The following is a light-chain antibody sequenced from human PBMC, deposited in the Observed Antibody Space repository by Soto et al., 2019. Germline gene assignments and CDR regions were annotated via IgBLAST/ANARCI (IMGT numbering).Light chain of an antibody. CDR3: MQGVQWPPT. CDR2: KVS. CDR1: QSLVYSDGNTY. Sequence: DIAMTQSPLSLPVTLGQPASISCSSSQSLVYSDGNTYLNWFHQRPGQSPRRLIYKVSNRDSGVPDRFSGSGSGTDFTLKISRVEAEDVGVYYCMQGVQWPPTFGQGTKVDIK. V-gene: IGKV2-30*01. J-gene: IGKJ1*01.